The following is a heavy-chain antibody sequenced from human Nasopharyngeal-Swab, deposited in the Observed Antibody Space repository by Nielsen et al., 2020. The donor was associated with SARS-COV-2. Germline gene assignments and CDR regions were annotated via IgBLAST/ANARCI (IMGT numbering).Heavy chain of an antibody. Sequence: SVKVSCKTSGVTFSTSGFSWVRQAPGEGLEWMGRIIPMLSLTHYAQKFRGRVTIIADKSTSTAYMELSSLRSEDTAIYYCARDRDYYGSGTYKGMDVWGQGTTVTVSS. V-gene: IGHV1-69*04. CDR3: ARDRDYYGSGTYKGMDV. D-gene: IGHD3-10*01. CDR1: GVTFSTSG. CDR2: IIPMLSLT. J-gene: IGHJ6*02.